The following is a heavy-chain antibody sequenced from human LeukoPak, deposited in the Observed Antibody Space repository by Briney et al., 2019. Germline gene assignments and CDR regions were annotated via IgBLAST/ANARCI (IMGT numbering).Heavy chain of an antibody. CDR1: GFTFSTYW. J-gene: IGHJ4*02. CDR2: INSNGGST. CDR3: ARGGYAVTPIFDY. D-gene: IGHD4-17*01. V-gene: IGHV3-74*01. Sequence: GGSLRLSCAASGFTFSTYWMHWVRQAPGKGPVWVSRINSNGGSTFHADSVKGRFTGSRDNSKNTLYLQMNSLRPEDTAVYFCARGGYAVTPIFDYWGQGTLVTVSS.